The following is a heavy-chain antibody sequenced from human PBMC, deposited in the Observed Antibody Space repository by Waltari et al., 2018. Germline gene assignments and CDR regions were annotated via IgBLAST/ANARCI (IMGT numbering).Heavy chain of an antibody. J-gene: IGHJ6*02. CDR2: IYYRGPT. Sequence: QLQLQESGPGLVKASETLSLICSVSGGSIRSSSYYWAWIRQPPGKGLEWIGSIYYRGPTYDNPSLQSRVTISVDTSKNQFSLKLTSVTAADTAVYFCARASGYYYYALDVWGQGTTVIVSS. CDR3: ARASGYYYYALDV. D-gene: IGHD3-10*01. V-gene: IGHV4-39*01. CDR1: GGSIRSSSYY.